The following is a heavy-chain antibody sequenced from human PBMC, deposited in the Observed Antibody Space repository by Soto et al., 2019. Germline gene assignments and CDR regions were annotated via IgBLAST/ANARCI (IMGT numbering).Heavy chain of an antibody. CDR2: IWFDGSNK. J-gene: IGHJ4*02. V-gene: IGHV3-33*01. CDR3: ATTGPY. Sequence: ESGGGVVQPGRSLRLSCAASGFTFSSYAMHWVRQAPGKGLEWVAVIWFDGSNKFYADSVKGRFTISRDNSKNTVSLQMNSLRDEDSAAYYCATTGPYWGQGTLVTVSS. CDR1: GFTFSSYA.